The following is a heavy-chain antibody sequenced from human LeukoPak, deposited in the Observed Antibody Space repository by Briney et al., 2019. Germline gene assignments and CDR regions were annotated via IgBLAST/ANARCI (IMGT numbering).Heavy chain of an antibody. J-gene: IGHJ4*02. CDR1: GFTFSTYW. CDR2: IKQDGSQK. V-gene: IGHV3-7*01. CDR3: QSSGWRTTDFDY. D-gene: IGHD6-19*01. Sequence: GGSLRLSCAASGFTFSTYWMTWVRQAPGKGLEWVANIKQDGSQKYYVDSVKGRFTISRDNAKNSLYLQMNSLRAEDTAVYYCQSSGWRTTDFDYWGQGTLVTVSS.